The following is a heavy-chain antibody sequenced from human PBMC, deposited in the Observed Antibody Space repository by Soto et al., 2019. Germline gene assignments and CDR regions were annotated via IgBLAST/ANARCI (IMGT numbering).Heavy chain of an antibody. CDR3: AKDGRESYYGSGSYHWHHYYYYYGMDV. CDR2: ISYDGSNK. CDR1: GFTFSSYG. V-gene: IGHV3-30*18. Sequence: QVQLVESGGGVVQPGRSLRLSCAASGFTFSSYGMHWVRQAPGKGLEWVAVISYDGSNKYYADSVKGRFTISRDNSKNTLYLQMISLRAEDTAVYYCAKDGRESYYGSGSYHWHHYYYYYGMDVWGQGTTVTVSS. D-gene: IGHD3-10*01. J-gene: IGHJ6*02.